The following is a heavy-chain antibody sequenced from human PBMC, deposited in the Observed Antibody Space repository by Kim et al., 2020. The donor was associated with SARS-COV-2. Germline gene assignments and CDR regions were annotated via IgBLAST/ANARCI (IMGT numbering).Heavy chain of an antibody. Sequence: GGSLRLSCAASGFIFSKAWMSWVRQAPGKGLEWVGRVKSNIDGGTTDYAAPLKGRFTISRDDSKNMLYLQMNSLKTEDTAVYYCTTLNYYGSGTYLLGDYWVHGTLVTVSS. V-gene: IGHV3-15*01. D-gene: IGHD3-10*01. CDR2: VKSNIDGGTT. J-gene: IGHJ4*01. CDR3: TTLNYYGSGTYLLGDY. CDR1: GFIFSKAW.